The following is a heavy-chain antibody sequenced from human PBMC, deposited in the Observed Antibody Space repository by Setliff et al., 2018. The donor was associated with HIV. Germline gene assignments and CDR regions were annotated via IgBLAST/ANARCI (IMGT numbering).Heavy chain of an antibody. Sequence: PSETLSLTCAVSGYSISSGYYWGWIRQPPGKGLEWIGSIYHSGSTYYNPSLMRRVTISVDTSKNQFSPKLRSVTAADTAGYYCARQWRDQYNSGVSTEYFQHWGLGTLVTVSS. CDR3: ARQWRDQYNSGVSTEYFQH. CDR1: GYSISSGYY. CDR2: IYHSGST. J-gene: IGHJ1*01. D-gene: IGHD3-22*01. V-gene: IGHV4-38-2*01.